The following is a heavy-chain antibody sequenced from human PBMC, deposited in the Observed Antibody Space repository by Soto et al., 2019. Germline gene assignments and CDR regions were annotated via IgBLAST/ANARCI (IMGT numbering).Heavy chain of an antibody. CDR3: ARDWDDILILGY. V-gene: IGHV3-48*01. CDR2: ISSSTI. D-gene: IGHD3-9*01. Sequence: EVQLVESGGGLVQPGGSLRLSCAASGFTFSSYSMNWVRQAPGKGLEWVSYISSSTIYYADSVKGRFTISRDNAKNSLYLQMNSLRAEDTALHYCARDWDDILILGYWGQGTLVTVSS. J-gene: IGHJ4*02. CDR1: GFTFSSYS.